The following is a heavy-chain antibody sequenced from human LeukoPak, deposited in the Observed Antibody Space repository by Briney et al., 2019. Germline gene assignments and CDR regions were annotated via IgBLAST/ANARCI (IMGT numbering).Heavy chain of an antibody. CDR1: GGSFSGYY. V-gene: IGHV4-34*01. CDR3: ARHGRIAAAVRVFDY. J-gene: IGHJ4*02. Sequence: SETLSLTCAVYGGSFSGYYWSWIRQPPGKGLEWIGEINHSGSTNYNPSLKSRVTISVDTSKNQFSLKPSSVTAADTAVYYCARHGRIAAAVRVFDYWGQGTLVTVSS. CDR2: INHSGST. D-gene: IGHD6-13*01.